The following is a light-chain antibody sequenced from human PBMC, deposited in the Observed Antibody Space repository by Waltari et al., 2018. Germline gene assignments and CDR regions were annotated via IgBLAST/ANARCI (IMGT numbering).Light chain of an antibody. J-gene: IGKJ4*01. CDR3: QQYVGWPPTLT. Sequence: EIVMTQSPATLSVSPGERASLSCRASQSVSSNLAWYQQKPCQAPRLLIYGASTRATGIPVRFSGSGSGTEFTLTISSLQSEDFAVYYCQQYVGWPPTLTFGGGTKVEIK. CDR1: QSVSSN. CDR2: GAS. V-gene: IGKV3-15*01.